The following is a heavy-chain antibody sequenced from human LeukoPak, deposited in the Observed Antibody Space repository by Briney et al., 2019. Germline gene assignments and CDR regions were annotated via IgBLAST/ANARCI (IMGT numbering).Heavy chain of an antibody. CDR2: INDSGRS. CDR3: ARGGLNSNYFDS. D-gene: IGHD4-11*01. J-gene: IGHJ4*02. Sequence: SETLSLTCAVYSGSFSGYYWSWLRRPPGKGLEWIGEINDSGRSKYIPSLMSRVTVSVDTSKNQFSLKLNSVTAADTAVYFCARGGLNSNYFDSWGRGTLVTVSS. CDR1: SGSFSGYY. V-gene: IGHV4-34*01.